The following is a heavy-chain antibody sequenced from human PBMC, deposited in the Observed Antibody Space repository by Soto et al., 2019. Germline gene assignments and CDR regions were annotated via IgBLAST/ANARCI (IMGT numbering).Heavy chain of an antibody. V-gene: IGHV5-51*01. D-gene: IGHD6-13*01. Sequence: VQLVQSGAEVKKPGESLKISCKGSGYSFTSYWIGWVRQMPGKGLEWMGIIYPGDSDTRYSPSFQGQVTISADKSISTAYLQWSSLKASDDAMYYCARLRATGHSSSWTGPIDYWGQGTLVTVSS. CDR2: IYPGDSDT. CDR3: ARLRATGHSSSWTGPIDY. J-gene: IGHJ4*02. CDR1: GYSFTSYW.